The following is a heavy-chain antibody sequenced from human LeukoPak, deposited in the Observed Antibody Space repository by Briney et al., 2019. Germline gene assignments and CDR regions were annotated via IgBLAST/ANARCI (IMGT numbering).Heavy chain of an antibody. CDR3: AAADSSGPFDY. V-gene: IGHV3-9*01. CDR2: ISWNSGSI. Sequence: GRSLRLSCAASRFTFDNYDMHWVRQAPGKGLEWVSGISWNSGSIGYADSVKGRFTISRDNAKNSLYLQMDSLRAEDTALYYCAAADSSGPFDYWGQGTLVTVSS. D-gene: IGHD3-22*01. J-gene: IGHJ4*02. CDR1: RFTFDNYD.